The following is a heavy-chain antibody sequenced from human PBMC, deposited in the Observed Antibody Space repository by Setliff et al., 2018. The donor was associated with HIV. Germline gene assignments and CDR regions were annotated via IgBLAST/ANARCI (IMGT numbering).Heavy chain of an antibody. D-gene: IGHD3-10*01. J-gene: IGHJ3*02. Sequence: SVKVSCKASGGTSNTYAINWVRQAPGQGLEWMGQVVTILDITSYAQKFQGRVTITADESTNTMYMELSSLRSDDTAVYYCAGPRGDEAFDIWGQGTMVTVSS. CDR2: VVTILDIT. CDR1: GGTSNTYA. CDR3: AGPRGDEAFDI. V-gene: IGHV1-69*10.